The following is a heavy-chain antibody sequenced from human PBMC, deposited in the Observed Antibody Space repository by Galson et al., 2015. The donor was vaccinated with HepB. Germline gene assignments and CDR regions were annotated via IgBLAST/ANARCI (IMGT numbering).Heavy chain of an antibody. V-gene: IGHV3-9*01. CDR2: ISWNGGSI. J-gene: IGHJ4*02. CDR1: GFSFDVNA. Sequence: SLRLSCAASGFSFDVNAMHWVRQAPGKGLEWVSGISWNGGSIGYADSVKGRFTISRDNAKNSLYLQMSSLRAEDTALYYCAKAGTNGYYFVYFDYWGQGTLVTVSS. D-gene: IGHD3-22*01. CDR3: AKAGTNGYYFVYFDY.